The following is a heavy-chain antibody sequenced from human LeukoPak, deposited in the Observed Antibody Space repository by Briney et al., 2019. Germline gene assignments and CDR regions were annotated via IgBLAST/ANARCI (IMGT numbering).Heavy chain of an antibody. J-gene: IGHJ4*02. CDR1: GFTFDDYA. V-gene: IGHV3-9*03. CDR2: ISWNSGSI. CDR3: AKGDSSSWGWVDY. Sequence: GGSLRLSCAASGFTFDDYAMHWVRQAPGKGLEWVSGISWNSGSIGYADSVKGRFTISRDNAKNSLYLQMNSLRAEDMALYYCAKGDSSSWGWVDYWGQGTLVTVSS. D-gene: IGHD6-13*01.